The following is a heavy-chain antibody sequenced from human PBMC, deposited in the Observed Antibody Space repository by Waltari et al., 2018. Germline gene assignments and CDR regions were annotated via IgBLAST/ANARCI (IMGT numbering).Heavy chain of an antibody. CDR1: GGTFSSYA. V-gene: IGHV1-69*08. J-gene: IGHJ4*02. CDR3: ARGYYDSSGYYSFDS. Sequence: QVQLVQSGAEVKKPGSSVKVSCKASGGTFSSYAISWVRQAPGQGLEWMGRIMPIFGTANYAQKFQGRVTMTADKATSTAYMELSSLRSEDTAVYYCARGYYDSSGYYSFDSWGQGTLVTVSS. CDR2: IMPIFGTA. D-gene: IGHD3-22*01.